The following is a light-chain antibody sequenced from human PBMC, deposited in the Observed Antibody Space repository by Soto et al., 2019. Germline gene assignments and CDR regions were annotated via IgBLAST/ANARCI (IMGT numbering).Light chain of an antibody. CDR2: GAS. CDR3: QQYNNWPPES. V-gene: IGKV3-15*01. Sequence: DIVMTQSPATLSVSPGERATLSCRASQSVSSSYLAWYQQKPGQAPRLLIYGASTRATGIPARFSGSGSGTEFTLTISSLQSEDFAVYYCQQYNNWPPESFGGGTKV. J-gene: IGKJ4*01. CDR1: QSVSSSY.